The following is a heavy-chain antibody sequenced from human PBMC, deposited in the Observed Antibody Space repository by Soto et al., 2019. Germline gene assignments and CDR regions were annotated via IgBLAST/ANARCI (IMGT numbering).Heavy chain of an antibody. J-gene: IGHJ4*02. V-gene: IGHV4-59*12. CDR3: ARDPPRGKNPYGSSGYLDY. D-gene: IGHD3-22*01. CDR2: IYYSGST. Sequence: SETLSLTCTVSGGSISSYYWSWIRQPPGKGLEWIGYIYYSGSTNYNPSLKSRVTISVDTSKNEFSLKLSSVTAADTAVYYCARDPPRGKNPYGSSGYLDYWGQGTLVSVSS. CDR1: GGSISSYY.